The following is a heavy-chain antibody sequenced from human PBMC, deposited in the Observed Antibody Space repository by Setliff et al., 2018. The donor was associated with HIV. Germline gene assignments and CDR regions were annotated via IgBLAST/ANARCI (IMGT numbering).Heavy chain of an antibody. Sequence: SETLSLTCTVSGGSISSHYWSWIRQPPGKGLEWIGEINHSGSTNYNPSLKSRVTISVDTSKNQFSLKLSSVTAADTAVYYCARDRRSNGDLDYWGQGTLVTV. CDR1: GGSISSHY. CDR2: INHSGST. V-gene: IGHV4-34*01. D-gene: IGHD4-17*01. J-gene: IGHJ4*02. CDR3: ARDRRSNGDLDY.